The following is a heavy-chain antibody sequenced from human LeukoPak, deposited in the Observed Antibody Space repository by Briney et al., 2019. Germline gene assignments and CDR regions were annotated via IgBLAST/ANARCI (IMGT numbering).Heavy chain of an antibody. J-gene: IGHJ4*02. Sequence: PSETLSLTCTVSGYSISSGYYWGWIRQPPGKGLEWIGSIYHSGGTYYNPSLKSRVTISVDTSKNQFSLKLSSVTAADTAVYYCARDHRIVVVYYFDYWGQGTLVTVSS. CDR1: GYSISSGYY. D-gene: IGHD3-22*01. CDR3: ARDHRIVVVYYFDY. V-gene: IGHV4-38-2*02. CDR2: IYHSGGT.